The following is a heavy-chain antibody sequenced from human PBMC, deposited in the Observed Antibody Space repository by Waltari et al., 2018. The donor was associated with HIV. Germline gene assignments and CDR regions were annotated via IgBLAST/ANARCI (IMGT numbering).Heavy chain of an antibody. J-gene: IGHJ6*02. CDR3: AHSGVGATGPNYYYGMDV. CDR1: GFSLSTSGVG. V-gene: IGHV2-5*02. D-gene: IGHD1-26*01. CDR2: IYWDDDK. Sequence: QITLKESGPTLVKPTQTLTLTCTFSGFSLSTSGVGVGWIRQPQGKALEWLALIYWDDDKRYSPSLKSRLTITKDTSKNQVVLTMTNMDPVDTATYYCAHSGVGATGPNYYYGMDVWGQGTTVTVSS.